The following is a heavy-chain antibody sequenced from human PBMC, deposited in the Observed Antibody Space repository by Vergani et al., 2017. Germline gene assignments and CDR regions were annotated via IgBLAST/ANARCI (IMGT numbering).Heavy chain of an antibody. Sequence: EKQLVQSGSETKKPGESLKISCPAFGYIFSNFWIGWVRQRPGRGLEWMGIIYPGDSEVKSNPTFRGQVIFSVDTSVNTAYLQWRSLQASETATYFCASGGHGSENGGALQLWGQGTNITVSS. D-gene: IGHD3-10*01. CDR2: IYPGDSEV. J-gene: IGHJ3*01. V-gene: IGHV5-51*01. CDR1: GYIFSNFW. CDR3: ASGGHGSENGGALQL.